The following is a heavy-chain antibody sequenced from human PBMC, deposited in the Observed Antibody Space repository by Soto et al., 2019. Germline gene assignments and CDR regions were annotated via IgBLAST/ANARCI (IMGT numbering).Heavy chain of an antibody. Sequence: QVQLQQWGAGLLKPSETLSLTCAVYGGSFSGYYWSWIRQPPGKGLEWIGEINHSGSTNYNPSLKSRVTISVDPSKNQFSLKLSSVTAADTAVYYCARSYYYDSSGYYYGTDYWGQGTLVTVSS. D-gene: IGHD3-22*01. J-gene: IGHJ4*02. V-gene: IGHV4-34*01. CDR3: ARSYYYDSSGYYYGTDY. CDR2: INHSGST. CDR1: GGSFSGYY.